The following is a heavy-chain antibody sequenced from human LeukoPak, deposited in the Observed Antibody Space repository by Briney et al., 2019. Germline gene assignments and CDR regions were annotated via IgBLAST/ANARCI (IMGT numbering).Heavy chain of an antibody. V-gene: IGHV3-33*01. CDR2: IWFDGNNK. CDR1: GFIFSTYG. CDR3: AAGDGYNVGAY. D-gene: IGHD5-24*01. Sequence: GESLRLSCAAPGFIFSTYGMHWVRQAPGKGLEWVAIIWFDGNNKYYVDSVKGRFTISRDNSKKTLYLQMNSLRPEDTAVYYCAAGDGYNVGAYWGQGTLVAVSS. J-gene: IGHJ4*02.